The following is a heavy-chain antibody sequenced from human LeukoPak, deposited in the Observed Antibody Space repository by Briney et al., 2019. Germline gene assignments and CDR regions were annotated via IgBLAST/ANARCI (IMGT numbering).Heavy chain of an antibody. CDR3: ARANPLYCSSTTCLFDY. Sequence: ASVKVSCTASGYTFTGYYMHWVRQAPGQGFEWMGWINPNSGGTNYAQKFQGRVTMTRDTSISTAHMELSRLRSDDTAVYYCARANPLYCSSTTCLFDYWGQGTLVTVSS. CDR2: INPNSGGT. J-gene: IGHJ4*02. V-gene: IGHV1-2*02. D-gene: IGHD2-2*01. CDR1: GYTFTGYY.